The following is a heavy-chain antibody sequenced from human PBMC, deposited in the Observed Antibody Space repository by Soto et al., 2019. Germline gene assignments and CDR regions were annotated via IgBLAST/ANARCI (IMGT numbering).Heavy chain of an antibody. J-gene: IGHJ3*02. V-gene: IGHV3-21*01. CDR2: ISSGSSYI. Sequence: GGSLRLSCAASGFTFSDYTMNWVRQAPGKGLEWVSSISSGSSYIYYADSVKGRFVSSRENAKNSLFLHMNSLRAEDTAVYYCAREKYCSSTSCQNDAFDIWGQGTMVTVSS. CDR3: AREKYCSSTSCQNDAFDI. D-gene: IGHD2-2*01. CDR1: GFTFSDYT.